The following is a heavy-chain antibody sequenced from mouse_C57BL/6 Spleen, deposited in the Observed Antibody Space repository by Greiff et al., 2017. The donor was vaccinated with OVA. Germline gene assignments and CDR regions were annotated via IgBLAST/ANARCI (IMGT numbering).Heavy chain of an antibody. CDR2: INPSNGGT. Sequence: QVQLQQPGTELVKPGASVKLSCKASGYTFTSYWMNWVKQRPGQGLEWIGNINPSNGGTNYNEKFKSKATLTVDKSSSTAYMQLSSLTSEDSAVYYCARRGRGYDYDDDFDYWGQGTTLTVSS. D-gene: IGHD2-4*01. V-gene: IGHV1-53*01. J-gene: IGHJ2*01. CDR3: ARRGRGYDYDDDFDY. CDR1: GYTFTSYW.